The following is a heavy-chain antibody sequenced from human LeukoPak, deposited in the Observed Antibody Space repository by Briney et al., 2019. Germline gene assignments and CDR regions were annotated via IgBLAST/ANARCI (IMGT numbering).Heavy chain of an antibody. V-gene: IGHV3-11*01. D-gene: IGHD3-10*01. CDR1: GFTFSNYD. CDR2: IKNSGNTI. J-gene: IGHJ3*02. Sequence: PGGSLRLSCAASGFTFSNYDMSWIRQAPGKGLEWLSYIKNSGNTIYYADSVKGRFTISRDNAKKSLYLQMNSLRAEDTAVYYCVADRLGYYHGSPSLAFDIWGQGAMVTVSS. CDR3: VADRLGYYHGSPSLAFDI.